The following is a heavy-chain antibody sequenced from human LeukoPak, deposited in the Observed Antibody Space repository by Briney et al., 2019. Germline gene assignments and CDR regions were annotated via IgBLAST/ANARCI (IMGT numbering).Heavy chain of an antibody. CDR3: ARGSVKYDYGSGSYYPVDY. Sequence: ASVKVSCKASGYIFTSYGITWVRQAPGQGLEWMGWISAYNGNTNYAQKLQGRVTMTTDTSTSTAYMELRSLRSDDTAVYCCARGSVKYDYGSGSYYPVDYWGQGTLVIVSS. CDR2: ISAYNGNT. CDR1: GYIFTSYG. V-gene: IGHV1-18*04. J-gene: IGHJ4*02. D-gene: IGHD3-10*01.